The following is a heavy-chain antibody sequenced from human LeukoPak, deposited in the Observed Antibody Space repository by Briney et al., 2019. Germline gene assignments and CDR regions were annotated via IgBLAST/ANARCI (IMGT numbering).Heavy chain of an antibody. J-gene: IGHJ5*02. D-gene: IGHD5-12*01. V-gene: IGHV3-48*03. CDR3: AREGIVAAGWFDP. CDR2: ISSSGSTI. CDR1: GFTFSSYE. Sequence: PGGSLRLSCAASGFTFSSYEMNCVRQAPGKGLEWVSYISSSGSTIYYADSVKGRFTISRDNAKNSLYLQMNSLRAEDTAVYYCAREGIVAAGWFDPWGQGTLVTVSS.